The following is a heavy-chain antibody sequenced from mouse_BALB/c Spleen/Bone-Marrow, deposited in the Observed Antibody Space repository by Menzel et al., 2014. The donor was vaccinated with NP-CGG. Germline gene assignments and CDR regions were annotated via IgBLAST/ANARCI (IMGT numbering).Heavy chain of an antibody. Sequence: EVQVVESRGGLVQPGGSLRLSCTTSGFTFTDYYMSWVRQPPGKALEWLAFIRNKANGYTTEYSASVKGRFTISRDNSQSILYLQMNTLRAEDSATYYCARFPMDYWGQGTSVTVSS. CDR2: IRNKANGYTT. CDR1: GFTFTDYY. CDR3: ARFPMDY. J-gene: IGHJ4*01. V-gene: IGHV7-3*02.